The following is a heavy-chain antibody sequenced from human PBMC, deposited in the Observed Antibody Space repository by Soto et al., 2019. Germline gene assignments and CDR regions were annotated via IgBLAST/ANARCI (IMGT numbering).Heavy chain of an antibody. CDR2: IYNSGST. V-gene: IGHV4-31*03. CDR1: GGSISSGVYY. D-gene: IGHD3-10*01. CDR3: ARDITARIHYYGSGSDEDHWFDP. Sequence: QVQLQESGPGLVKPSQTLSLTCTVSGGSISSGVYYWIWIRQHPGQGLEWIGSIYNSGSTYYNPSLKSRVNRSVDTSKNQFSLKLSSVTAADTAVYYCARDITARIHYYGSGSDEDHWFDPWGQGTLVTVSS. J-gene: IGHJ5*02.